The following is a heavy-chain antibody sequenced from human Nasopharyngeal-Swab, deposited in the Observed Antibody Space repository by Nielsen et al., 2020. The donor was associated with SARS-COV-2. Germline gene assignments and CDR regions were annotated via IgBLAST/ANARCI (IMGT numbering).Heavy chain of an antibody. CDR2: IYYSGST. CDR1: GYSISSGYY. J-gene: IGHJ4*02. Sequence: SETLSLTCTVSGYSISSGYYWTWIRQSPGKGLEWIGYIYYSGSTDYNPSLKGRVTISVDTSKNQFSLKLNSVTAADTAVYYCARRETIVGSFDYWGQGTLVTVSS. D-gene: IGHD1-26*01. V-gene: IGHV4-38-2*02. CDR3: ARRETIVGSFDY.